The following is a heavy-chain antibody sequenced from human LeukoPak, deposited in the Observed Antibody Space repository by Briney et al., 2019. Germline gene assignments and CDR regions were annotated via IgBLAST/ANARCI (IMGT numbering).Heavy chain of an antibody. CDR3: ASLRSSSWYDHFDH. J-gene: IGHJ4*02. Sequence: PGRSLRLSCAASGFTFSSYAMHWVRQAPGKGLEWVALISYDGSNKYYADSVKGRFTISRDNSKNTLYLQMNSLRAEDTAVYYCASLRSSSWYDHFDHWGQGTLVTVSS. D-gene: IGHD6-13*01. CDR2: ISYDGSNK. CDR1: GFTFSSYA. V-gene: IGHV3-30*04.